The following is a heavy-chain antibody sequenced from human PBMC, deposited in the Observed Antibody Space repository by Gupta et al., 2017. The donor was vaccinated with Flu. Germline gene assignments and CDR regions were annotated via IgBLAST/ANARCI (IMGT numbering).Heavy chain of an antibody. J-gene: IGHJ5*02. CDR1: GYTFTSFA. CDR2: INAGNGNT. CDR3: ARAPNFWSAYYVDP. Sequence: QVQLVQSGSEVQKPGASVKVSCKASGYTFTSFALHCVRQAPGQRLEWMGGINAGNGNTEDSQKFQGRVTITRDTSANTAYMELSSLRSEDTAVYYCARAPNFWSAYYVDPWGQGTRVTVSS. V-gene: IGHV1-3*01. D-gene: IGHD3-3*01.